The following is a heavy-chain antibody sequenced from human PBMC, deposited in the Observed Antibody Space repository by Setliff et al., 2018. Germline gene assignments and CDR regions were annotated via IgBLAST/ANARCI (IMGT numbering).Heavy chain of an antibody. CDR2: IYSSGST. CDR1: GGSISSSY. V-gene: IGHV4-59*01. J-gene: IGHJ5*02. D-gene: IGHD3-22*01. Sequence: SETLSLTCTVSGGSISSSYWSWIRQPPGKGLEWIGYIYSSGSTNNNPSLKSRATISVDTSKNQFSLKLSSVTAADTAVYYCARAAKYDSSGYYGFWFDPWGQGTLGTVPQ. CDR3: ARAAKYDSSGYYGFWFDP.